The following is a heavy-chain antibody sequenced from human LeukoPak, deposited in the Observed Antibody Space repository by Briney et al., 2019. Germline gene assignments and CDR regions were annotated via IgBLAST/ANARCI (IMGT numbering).Heavy chain of an antibody. CDR1: GFTFSSYW. Sequence: GGSLRLSCAASGFTFSSYWMSWVRQAPGKGLEWVANIKQDGSEKYYVDSVKGRFTISRDNAKDTLFLEMSGLRADDTAVYYCSRGYNYRFDFWGQGTLVVVSS. D-gene: IGHD3-22*01. CDR2: IKQDGSEK. CDR3: SRGYNYRFDF. J-gene: IGHJ4*02. V-gene: IGHV3-7*01.